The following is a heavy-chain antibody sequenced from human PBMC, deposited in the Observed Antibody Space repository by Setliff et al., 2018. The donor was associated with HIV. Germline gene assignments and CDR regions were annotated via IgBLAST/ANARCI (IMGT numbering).Heavy chain of an antibody. D-gene: IGHD1-26*01. CDR1: GGFISSYY. V-gene: IGHV4-59*01. CDR2: IYSSGST. Sequence: PSETLSLTCTVSGGFISSYYWSWIRQPPGKGLEWIGYIYSSGSTNYSPSLKSRVTISADTSKYQFSLKLSSVTAADTAVYYCARGVGSGSYFNWFDPWGQGTLVTVSS. CDR3: ARGVGSGSYFNWFDP. J-gene: IGHJ5*02.